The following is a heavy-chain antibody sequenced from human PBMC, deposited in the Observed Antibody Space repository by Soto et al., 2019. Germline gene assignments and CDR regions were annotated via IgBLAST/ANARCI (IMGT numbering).Heavy chain of an antibody. J-gene: IGHJ5*02. CDR3: ARNKRKGNWFDP. CDR2: IYYSGST. Sequence: PSETLSLTCAVSGGSISSYYWSWIRQPPGKGLEWIGYIYYSGSTNYNPSLKSRVTISVDTSKNQFSLKLSSVTAADTAVYYCARNKRKGNWFDPWGQGTLVTVSS. CDR1: GGSISSYY. V-gene: IGHV4-59*01.